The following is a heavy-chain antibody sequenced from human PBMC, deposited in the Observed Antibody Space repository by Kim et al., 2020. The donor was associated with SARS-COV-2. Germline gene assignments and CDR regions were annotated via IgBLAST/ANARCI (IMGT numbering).Heavy chain of an antibody. CDR2: INSNGDST. J-gene: IGHJ2*01. CDR3: ARRSGGDAYSYFDL. CDR1: GFTFNKSP. D-gene: IGHD2-15*01. V-gene: IGHV3-64*02. Sequence: GGSLRLSCAASGFTFNKSPMHWVRQAPGKGLEYVSAINSNGDSTYYAGSVRGRFTISRDNSKNTLYLQMGSLRPDDMALYYCARRSGGDAYSYFDLWGRGTLVTVSS.